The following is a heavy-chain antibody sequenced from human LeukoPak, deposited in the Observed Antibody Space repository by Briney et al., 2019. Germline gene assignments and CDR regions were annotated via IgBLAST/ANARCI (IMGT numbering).Heavy chain of an antibody. J-gene: IGHJ6*03. CDR3: ARGTSIAAPYYYYYMDV. Sequence: PGRSLRLSCAASGFTFSSYAMHWVRQAPCKGLEWVAVISYDGSNKYYADSVKGRFTISRDNSKNTLYLQMNSLRAEDTAVYYCARGTSIAAPYYYYYMDVWGKGTTVTVSS. D-gene: IGHD6-6*01. CDR1: GFTFSSYA. V-gene: IGHV3-30*04. CDR2: ISYDGSNK.